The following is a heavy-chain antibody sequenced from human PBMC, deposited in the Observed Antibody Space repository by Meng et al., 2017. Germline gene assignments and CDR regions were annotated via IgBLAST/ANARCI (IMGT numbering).Heavy chain of an antibody. V-gene: IGHV3-74*01. Sequence: EVQLVESGGGPAQPGGSLILSCEASGFTFSSYWVHWVRQAPGKGLVWVSRINTDGSTTSYADSVKGRFTISKDNAKNTLYLQMNSLRAEDSAVYYCARCVRGSSSGMDVWGQGTTVTVSS. CDR1: GFTFSSYW. D-gene: IGHD1-26*01. CDR3: ARCVRGSSSGMDV. J-gene: IGHJ6*02. CDR2: INTDGSTT.